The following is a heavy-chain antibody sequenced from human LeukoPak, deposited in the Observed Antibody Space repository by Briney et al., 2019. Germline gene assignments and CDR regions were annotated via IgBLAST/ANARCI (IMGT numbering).Heavy chain of an antibody. CDR1: GFTFSSYG. Sequence: GGSLRLSCAASGFTFSSYGMSWVRQAPGKGLEWVSAISGSGGSTYYADSVKGRFTISRDNSKNTLYLQMNSLRAEDTAVYYCARRRGYSYGPGDYWGQGTLVTVSS. CDR3: ARRRGYSYGPGDY. J-gene: IGHJ4*02. CDR2: ISGSGGST. V-gene: IGHV3-23*01. D-gene: IGHD5-18*01.